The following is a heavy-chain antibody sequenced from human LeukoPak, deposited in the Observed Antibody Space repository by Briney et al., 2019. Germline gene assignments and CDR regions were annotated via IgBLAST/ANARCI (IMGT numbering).Heavy chain of an antibody. CDR3: ASLNSRGYYFDY. J-gene: IGHJ4*02. CDR1: GFTVNSNY. CDR2: IYSGGST. D-gene: IGHD1-26*01. V-gene: IGHV3-66*01. Sequence: GGSLRLSCAASGFTVNSNYMNWVRQAPGKGLEWVSVIYSGGSTDYADSVKGRFTISRDNSKNTLYLQMNSLRAEDTAVYYCASLNSRGYYFDYWGQGTLVTVSS.